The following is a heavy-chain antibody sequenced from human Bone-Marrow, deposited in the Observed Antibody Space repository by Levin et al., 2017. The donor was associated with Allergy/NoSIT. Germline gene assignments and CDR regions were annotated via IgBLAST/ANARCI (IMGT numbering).Heavy chain of an antibody. CDR2: INPNSGGT. CDR1: GYSFTGYF. D-gene: IGHD2-15*01. V-gene: IGHV1-2*02. CDR3: ARIKSRLSNWVDEHCDY. Sequence: ASVKVSCKASGYSFTGYFIHWVRQSPGQGLEWMGWINPNSGGTKYAQRLQGRVTMTRDTSVSTVYMELSRLRSDDTAVYYCARIKSRLSNWVDEHCDYWGQGTMVTVSS. J-gene: IGHJ4*02.